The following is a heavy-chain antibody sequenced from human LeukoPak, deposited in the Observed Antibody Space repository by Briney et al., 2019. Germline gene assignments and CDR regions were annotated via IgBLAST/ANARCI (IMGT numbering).Heavy chain of an antibody. CDR2: FDPEDGET. D-gene: IGHD3-9*01. CDR3: ATDLPYYDILTGYYRGPFDY. CDR1: GYTLTELS. V-gene: IGHV1-24*01. Sequence: ASVKVSCKVSGYTLTELSMHWVRQVPGKGLEWMGGFDPEDGETIYAQKFQGRVTMTEDTSTDAAYMELSSLRSEDTAVYYCATDLPYYDILTGYYRGPFDYWGQGTLVTVSS. J-gene: IGHJ4*02.